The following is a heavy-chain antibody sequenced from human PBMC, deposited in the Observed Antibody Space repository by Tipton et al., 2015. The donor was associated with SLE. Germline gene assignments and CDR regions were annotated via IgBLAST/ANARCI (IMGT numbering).Heavy chain of an antibody. Sequence: GLVKPSQTLSLTCVTSGDSVSSNNAAWNWIRQSPSRSLEWLGRTYYRSKWFNNYAVSVQSRITFNSDTSKNQFSLQLNSVTPEDTAVYYCARTCSGGSRYSFDSWGQGTLVTVSS. CDR2: TYYRSKWFN. CDR3: ARTCSGGSRYSFDS. V-gene: IGHV6-1*01. J-gene: IGHJ4*02. D-gene: IGHD2-15*01. CDR1: GDSVSSNNAA.